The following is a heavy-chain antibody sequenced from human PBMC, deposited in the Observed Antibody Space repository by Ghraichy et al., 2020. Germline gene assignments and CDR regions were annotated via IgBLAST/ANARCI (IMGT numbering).Heavy chain of an antibody. Sequence: GGSLRLSCAASGFIFSSYWMSWVRQAPGKGLEWVAVISYDGSNEYYADSVKGRFTISRDNSKNTLYLQMNSLRAEDTAVYYCARAGETVTTLLVRWGQGTLVTVSS. D-gene: IGHD4-17*01. CDR3: ARAGETVTTLLVR. V-gene: IGHV3-30-3*01. CDR1: GFIFSSYW. CDR2: ISYDGSNE. J-gene: IGHJ4*02.